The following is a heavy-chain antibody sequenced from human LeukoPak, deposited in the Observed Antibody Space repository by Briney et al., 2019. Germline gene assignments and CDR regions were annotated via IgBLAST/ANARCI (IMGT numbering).Heavy chain of an antibody. CDR2: IYPGDSDI. Sequence: GESLKISCQGSGYXFTNYWIGWVRQMPGIGLEWMGIIYPGDSDIIYSPSFQGQVTISADKSISTAFLQWSSLKASDTAMYYCARQGGWGGGYTDLDAFDIWGQGTMVTVSS. CDR1: GYXFTNYW. J-gene: IGHJ3*02. CDR3: ARQGGWGGGYTDLDAFDI. V-gene: IGHV5-51*01. D-gene: IGHD5-12*01.